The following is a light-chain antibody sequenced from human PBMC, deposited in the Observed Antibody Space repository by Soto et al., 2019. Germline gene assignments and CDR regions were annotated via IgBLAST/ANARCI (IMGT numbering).Light chain of an antibody. Sequence: DIQMTQSPSSLSASVGDRVTITCQASQDISNYLNWYQQKPGKAPKLLIYDASNLETGVPSRFSGSGSGTDFTFTISSVQDEDIATYYCQQYDNLPFPFGPGTKVDIK. CDR3: QQYDNLPFP. CDR1: QDISNY. CDR2: DAS. V-gene: IGKV1-33*01. J-gene: IGKJ3*01.